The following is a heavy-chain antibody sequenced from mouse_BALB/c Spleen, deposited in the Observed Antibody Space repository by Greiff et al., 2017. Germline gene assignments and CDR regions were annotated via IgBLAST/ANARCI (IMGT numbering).Heavy chain of an antibody. CDR3: ARKDGDYDSWFAY. D-gene: IGHD2-4*01. V-gene: IGHV2-2*02. CDR2: IWSGGST. Sequence: VHLVESGPGLVQPSQSLSITCTVSGFSLTSYGVHWVRQSPGKGLEWLGVIWSGGSTDYNAAFISRLSISKDNSKSQVFFKMNSLQANDTAIYYCARKDGDYDSWFAYWGQGTLVTVSA. J-gene: IGHJ3*01. CDR1: GFSLTSYG.